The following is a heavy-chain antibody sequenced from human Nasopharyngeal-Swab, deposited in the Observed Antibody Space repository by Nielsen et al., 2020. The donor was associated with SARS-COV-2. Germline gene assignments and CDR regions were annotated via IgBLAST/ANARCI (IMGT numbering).Heavy chain of an antibody. Sequence: GESLKISCAASGFTFSGYWMSWVRQAPGKGLEWVANIKQDGSETYYVDSVKGRFTISRDNAKNSLYLQMNGLRAEDTAVFYCVRLSIAAAGVDFWGQGTLVTVSS. J-gene: IGHJ4*02. D-gene: IGHD6-13*01. CDR3: VRLSIAAAGVDF. CDR1: GFTFSGYW. V-gene: IGHV3-7*01. CDR2: IKQDGSET.